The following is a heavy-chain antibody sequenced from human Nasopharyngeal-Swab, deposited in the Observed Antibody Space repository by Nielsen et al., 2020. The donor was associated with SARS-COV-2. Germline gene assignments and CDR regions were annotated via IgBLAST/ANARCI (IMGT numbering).Heavy chain of an antibody. D-gene: IGHD4-17*01. V-gene: IGHV3-30*03. CDR2: IAHDASNE. J-gene: IGHJ4*02. CDR3: ARDAPAHYGAFY. Sequence: WMRQCPGKGLEWVAFIAHDASNEYYGDSVKGRFSISRDSSKNTLYLQMDSLRGEDTAVYYCARDAPAHYGAFYWGRGTLVTVSS.